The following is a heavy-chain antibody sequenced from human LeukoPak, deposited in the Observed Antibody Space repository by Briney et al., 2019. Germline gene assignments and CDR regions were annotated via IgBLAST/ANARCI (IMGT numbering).Heavy chain of an antibody. Sequence: GGSLRLSCAASGFTFSSYAMSWVRQAPGRGLEWASAISGSGGGTYYADSVKGRFTISRDNSKNTLYLQMNSLRAEDTAVYYCAKDANWGSGWFDPWGQGTLVTVSS. V-gene: IGHV3-23*01. D-gene: IGHD7-27*01. CDR1: GFTFSSYA. CDR2: ISGSGGGT. CDR3: AKDANWGSGWFDP. J-gene: IGHJ5*02.